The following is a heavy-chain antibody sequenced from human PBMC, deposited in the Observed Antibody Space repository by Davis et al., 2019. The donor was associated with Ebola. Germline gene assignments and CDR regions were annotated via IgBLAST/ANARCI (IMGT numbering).Heavy chain of an antibody. J-gene: IGHJ3*01. Sequence: GGSLRLSCAASGFDFSDYSMTWARQAPGKGLEWVSTYGTSADTDYADSVKGRFTISRDNSKNTLYLQMNGLRVEDTAIYYCAKDNRNIWSEVWGQGTMVTVSS. D-gene: IGHD2/OR15-2a*01. CDR3: AKDNRNIWSEV. CDR1: GFDFSDYS. CDR2: GTSADT. V-gene: IGHV3-23*01.